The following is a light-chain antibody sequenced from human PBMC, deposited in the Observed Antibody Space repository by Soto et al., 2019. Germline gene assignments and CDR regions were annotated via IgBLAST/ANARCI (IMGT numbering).Light chain of an antibody. CDR3: GTWDSRLRVVV. CDR1: SSNIGNNY. CDR2: DNN. Sequence: QSVLTQPPAVSAAPRQKVAISCSGSSSNIGNNYVSWYHRVPGSAPKLLIYDNNERPSGIPDRFSGSKSGTSATLDITGLQTGDEGDYYCGTWDSRLRVVVFGGGTKLTVL. V-gene: IGLV1-51*01. J-gene: IGLJ2*01.